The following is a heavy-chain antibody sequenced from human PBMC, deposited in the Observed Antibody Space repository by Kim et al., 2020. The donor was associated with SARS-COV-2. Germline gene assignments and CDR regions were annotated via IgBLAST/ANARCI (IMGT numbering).Heavy chain of an antibody. J-gene: IGHJ6*02. CDR2: FDPEDGET. CDR1: GYTLTELS. D-gene: IGHD6-19*01. Sequence: ASVKVSCKVSGYTLTELSMHWVRQAPGKGLEWMGGFDPEDGETIYAQKFQGRVTMTEDTSTDTACMELSSLRSEDTAVYYCATAPPIAVAGSYYYYYGMDVWGQGTTVTVSS. V-gene: IGHV1-24*01. CDR3: ATAPPIAVAGSYYYYYGMDV.